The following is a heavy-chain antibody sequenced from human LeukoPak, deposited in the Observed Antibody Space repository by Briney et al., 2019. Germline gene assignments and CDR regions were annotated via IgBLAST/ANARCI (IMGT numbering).Heavy chain of an antibody. V-gene: IGHV3-23*01. J-gene: IGHJ4*02. Sequence: PGGSLRLSCAASGFTFSSFGMNWVRQGPGKGLEWVSSITGSGETTHYADSVKGRFTISRDNSKNTLFLQMNSLRDEDTAVYYCARNYGGNPREHFDYWGQGTLVTVSS. CDR1: GFTFSSFG. CDR3: ARNYGGNPREHFDY. D-gene: IGHD4-23*01. CDR2: ITGSGETT.